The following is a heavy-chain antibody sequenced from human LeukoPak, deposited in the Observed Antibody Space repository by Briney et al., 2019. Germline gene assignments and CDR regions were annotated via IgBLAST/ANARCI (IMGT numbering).Heavy chain of an antibody. V-gene: IGHV2-5*02. J-gene: IGHJ4*02. CDR3: AHSRHTARVEN. CDR1: GFSLSSSGVG. Sequence: SGPTLVNPTQTLTLTCTFSGFSLSSSGVGVGWIRQPPGKALEWLALIYWDDDKRYSPSLKTRLTITKDTSKNQEVLTMTNMDPVDTGTYYCAHSRHTARVENWGQGTLVTVSS. CDR2: IYWDDDK. D-gene: IGHD5-18*01.